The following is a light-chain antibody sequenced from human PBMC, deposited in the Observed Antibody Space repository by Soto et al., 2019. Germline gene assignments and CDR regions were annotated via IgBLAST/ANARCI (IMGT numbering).Light chain of an antibody. Sequence: IQFTQSPSSLSASVGDRVTITCRASQGVTSYLAWYQQKPGKAPKLLIYAASTLQNWVQSRFSGSRSVTDFTLITSSLQPEDFATYYVLQLNTYPCTFGPGTKEEI. CDR3: LQLNTYPCT. CDR2: AAS. V-gene: IGKV1-9*01. CDR1: QGVTSY. J-gene: IGKJ3*01.